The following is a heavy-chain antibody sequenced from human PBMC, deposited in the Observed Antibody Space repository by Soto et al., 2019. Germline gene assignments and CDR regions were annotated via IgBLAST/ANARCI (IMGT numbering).Heavy chain of an antibody. J-gene: IGHJ5*01. CDR3: ARARMITFGGVISWFYS. Sequence: SETLSLTCTVSGGSISSYYWSWIRQPPGKGLEWIGYIYYSGSTNYNPSLKSRVTISVDTSKNQFSLKLSSVTAADTAVYYCARARMITFGGVISWFYSWGQGTLVTVSS. D-gene: IGHD3-16*01. CDR1: GGSISSYY. V-gene: IGHV4-59*01. CDR2: IYYSGST.